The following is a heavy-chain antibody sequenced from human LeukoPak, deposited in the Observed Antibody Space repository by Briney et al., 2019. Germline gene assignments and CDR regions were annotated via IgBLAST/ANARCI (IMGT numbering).Heavy chain of an antibody. V-gene: IGHV3-7*03. Sequence: GGSLRLSCAASGFTFSSYWMSWVRQAPGKGLEWVANIKQDGSEKYYVDSVKGRFTISRDNAKNSLYLQMNSLRAEDTAVYYCARHSCSSTSCYAVVDWFDPLGQGTLVTVSS. CDR2: IKQDGSEK. CDR1: GFTFSSYW. J-gene: IGHJ5*02. CDR3: ARHSCSSTSCYAVVDWFDP. D-gene: IGHD2-2*01.